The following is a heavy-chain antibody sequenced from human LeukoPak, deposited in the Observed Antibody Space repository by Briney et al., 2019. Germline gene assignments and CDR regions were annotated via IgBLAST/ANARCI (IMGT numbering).Heavy chain of an antibody. Sequence: ASVTVSCKVSGYTLTELSMDWVRQAPGKGLEWMGGFDPEDGETIYAQKFQGRVTMTEDTSTDTAYMELSSLRSEDTAVYYCATEGAYCGGDCHDAFDIWGQGTMVTVSS. V-gene: IGHV1-24*01. CDR3: ATEGAYCGGDCHDAFDI. J-gene: IGHJ3*02. D-gene: IGHD2-21*02. CDR1: GYTLTELS. CDR2: FDPEDGET.